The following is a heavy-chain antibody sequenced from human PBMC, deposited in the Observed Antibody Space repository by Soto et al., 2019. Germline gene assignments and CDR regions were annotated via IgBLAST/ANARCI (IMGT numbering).Heavy chain of an antibody. D-gene: IGHD6-13*01. CDR3: ARHPERIAESGWFDP. CDR1: GFTFSSYS. J-gene: IGHJ5*02. CDR2: ISSSSSTI. Sequence: EVQLVESGGGLVQPGGSLRLSCAASGFTFSSYSMNWVRQAPGKGLEWVSYISSSSSTIYYADSVKGRFTISRDNAKNSLYLQMNSLIAEDTAVYYCARHPERIAESGWFDPWGQGTLVTVSS. V-gene: IGHV3-48*01.